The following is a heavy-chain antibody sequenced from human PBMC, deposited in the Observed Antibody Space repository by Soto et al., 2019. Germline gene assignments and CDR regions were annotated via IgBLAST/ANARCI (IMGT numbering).Heavy chain of an antibody. J-gene: IGHJ3*02. CDR2: ITGSGGIT. CDR1: GFTFSNYA. V-gene: IGHV3-23*01. Sequence: SLRLSCAASGFTFSNYAMSWVRQAPGKGLEWVSTITGSGGITYYADSVKGRFTISRDNSKNTLYLQMNSLRAEDTAVYYCAKDRTTMYDAFDIWGQGTMVTVSS. CDR3: AKDRTTMYDAFDI. D-gene: IGHD1-7*01.